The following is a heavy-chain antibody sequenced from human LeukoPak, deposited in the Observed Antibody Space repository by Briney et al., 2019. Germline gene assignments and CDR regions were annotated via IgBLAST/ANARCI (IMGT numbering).Heavy chain of an antibody. CDR1: GYTFTSYG. J-gene: IGHJ3*02. V-gene: IGHV1-18*01. Sequence: ASVKVSCKASGYTFTSYGISWVRQAPGQGLEWMGWISAYNGNTNYAQKLQGRVTMTTDTSTSTAYMELRSLRSDDTAVYYCAREGDVWFSPTAPRRVGAFDIWGQGTMVTVSS. D-gene: IGHD3-10*01. CDR2: ISAYNGNT. CDR3: AREGDVWFSPTAPRRVGAFDI.